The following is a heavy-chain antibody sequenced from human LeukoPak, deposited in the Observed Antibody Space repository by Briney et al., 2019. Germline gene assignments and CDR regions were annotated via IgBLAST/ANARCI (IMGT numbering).Heavy chain of an antibody. D-gene: IGHD2-15*01. CDR1: GGSFSGYY. J-gene: IGHJ5*02. CDR3: ARGNDIVVVVAATYWFDP. Sequence: SETLSLTCAVYGGSFSGYYWSWIRQPPGKGLEWIGEINHSGSTNYNPSLKSQVTISVDTSKNQFSLKLSSVTAADTAVYYCARGNDIVVVVAATYWFDPWGQGTLVTVSS. V-gene: IGHV4-34*01. CDR2: INHSGST.